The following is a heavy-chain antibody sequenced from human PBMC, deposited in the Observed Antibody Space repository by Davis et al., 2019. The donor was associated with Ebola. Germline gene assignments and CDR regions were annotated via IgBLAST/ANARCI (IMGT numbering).Heavy chain of an antibody. Sequence: GSLRLSCTVSGGSVSSYYWSWIRQPPGKGLEWIGYVYDGGRTNYNPSLRSRVTISVDTSKNQFSLKLTSVTAADTAVYYCARQPDSSGLFYLDYWGQGILVTVSS. CDR3: ARQPDSSGLFYLDY. V-gene: IGHV4-59*02. CDR2: VYDGGRT. CDR1: GGSVSSYY. J-gene: IGHJ4*02. D-gene: IGHD3-22*01.